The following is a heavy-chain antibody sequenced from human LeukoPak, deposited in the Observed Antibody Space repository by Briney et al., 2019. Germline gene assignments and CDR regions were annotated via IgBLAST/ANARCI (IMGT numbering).Heavy chain of an antibody. CDR3: VGGIGWLPDY. D-gene: IGHD6-19*01. Sequence: GGSLRLSCAASGLTFIAYWGNWVGQAPGKGLEWVANIKQDGSEKNYVDSVKGRFTISRDNAENSLYLQMNSLRVEDTAVYYCVGGIGWLPDYWGQGTLVTVSS. CDR2: IKQDGSEK. CDR1: GLTFIAYW. V-gene: IGHV3-7*01. J-gene: IGHJ4*02.